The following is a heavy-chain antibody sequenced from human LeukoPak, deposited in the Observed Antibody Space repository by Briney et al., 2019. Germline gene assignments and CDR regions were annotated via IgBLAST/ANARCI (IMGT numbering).Heavy chain of an antibody. J-gene: IGHJ4*02. V-gene: IGHV3-53*01. CDR2: INPSSGNT. D-gene: IGHD2-15*01. CDR1: GFTVSSNY. CDR3: AKEHMAAAVYYFDY. Sequence: PGGSLRLSCAASGFTVSSNYMSWVRQAPGKGLEWVSSINPSSGNTYYADSVKGRFTISGDNSKNTLYLQMNSLRAEDTAVYYCAKEHMAAAVYYFDYWDQGTLVTVSS.